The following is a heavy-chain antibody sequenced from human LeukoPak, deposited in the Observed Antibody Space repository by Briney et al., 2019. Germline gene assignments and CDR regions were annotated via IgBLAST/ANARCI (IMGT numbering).Heavy chain of an antibody. CDR3: VRAWGSGTLGD. CDR2: TYWDGDK. Sequence: SGPTLVKPTQTLTLTCSFSGFSLSASGVAVGWIRQPPGKALDWLGFTYWDGDKRYSPSLKSRLTITKDTFKKEVVLTLTNMDPVDTATYYCVRAWGSGTLGDRGQGALVTVSS. CDR1: GFSLSASGVA. V-gene: IGHV2-5*02. J-gene: IGHJ4*02. D-gene: IGHD1-26*01.